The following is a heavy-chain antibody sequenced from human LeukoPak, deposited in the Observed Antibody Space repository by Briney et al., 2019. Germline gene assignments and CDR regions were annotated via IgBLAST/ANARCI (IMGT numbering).Heavy chain of an antibody. D-gene: IGHD3-22*01. Sequence: ASVKVSCKASGGTFTSYGISWVRQAPGQGLEWMGWISAYNGNTNYAQKLQGRVTMTTDTSTSTAYMELRSLRSDDTAVYYCARVNTMIVSSAFDIWGQGTMVTVSS. J-gene: IGHJ3*02. CDR1: GGTFTSYG. CDR3: ARVNTMIVSSAFDI. CDR2: ISAYNGNT. V-gene: IGHV1-18*01.